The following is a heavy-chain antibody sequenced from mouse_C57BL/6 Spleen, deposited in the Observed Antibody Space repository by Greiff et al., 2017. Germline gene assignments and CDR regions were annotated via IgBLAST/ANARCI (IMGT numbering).Heavy chain of an antibody. V-gene: IGHV1-15*01. CDR2: IDPETGGT. J-gene: IGHJ1*03. D-gene: IGHD1-1*01. CDR3: TFITTVVATDWYFDV. CDR1: GYTFTDYE. Sequence: QVQLQQSGAELVRPGASVTLSCKASGYTFTDYEMHWVKQTPVHGLEWIGAIDPETGGTAYNQKFKGKAILTADKSSSTAYMELRSLTSEDSAVYYCTFITTVVATDWYFDVWGTGTTVTVSS.